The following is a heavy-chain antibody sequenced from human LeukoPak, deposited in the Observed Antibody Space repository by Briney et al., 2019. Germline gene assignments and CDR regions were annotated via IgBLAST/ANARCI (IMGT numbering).Heavy chain of an antibody. J-gene: IGHJ6*02. V-gene: IGHV4-59*01. CDR1: GGSISSYY. CDR2: IHHSEST. D-gene: IGHD6-13*01. Sequence: SETLSLTCTVSGGSISSYYWSWIRQPPAKGMEWIGYIHHSESTNYNPSLMSRLTISVDTSKNQFTLNLTSVPAADTAIYYCARGDLTGSSSWYYYGMDVWGQGTTVTVSS. CDR3: ARGDLTGSSSWYYYGMDV.